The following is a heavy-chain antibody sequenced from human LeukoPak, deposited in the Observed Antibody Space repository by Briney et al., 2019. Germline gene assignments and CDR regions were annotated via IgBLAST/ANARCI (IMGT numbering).Heavy chain of an antibody. V-gene: IGHV1-18*01. Sequence: DSVKVSCKASGYTFTSYGISWVRQAPGQGLEWMGWISAYNGNTNYAQKLQGRVTMTTDTSTSTAYMELRSLRSDDTAVYYCARVSLSSSWKNWFDPWGQGTLVTVSS. J-gene: IGHJ5*02. CDR3: ARVSLSSSWKNWFDP. CDR1: GYTFTSYG. CDR2: ISAYNGNT. D-gene: IGHD6-13*01.